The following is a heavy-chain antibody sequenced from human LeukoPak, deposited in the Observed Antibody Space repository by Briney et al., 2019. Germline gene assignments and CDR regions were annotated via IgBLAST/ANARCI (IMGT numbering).Heavy chain of an antibody. CDR1: GFSFGKYW. Sequence: GGSLRLSCVASGFSFGKYWMSWVRQAPGKGLEWVANIKLDGSEKNYVDSVKGRFTISRDNAKNSLYLQMNNLRAEDTAVYYCAREWFGELSFAYWGQGTLVTVSS. CDR3: AREWFGELSFAY. V-gene: IGHV3-7*01. J-gene: IGHJ4*02. CDR2: IKLDGSEK. D-gene: IGHD3-10*01.